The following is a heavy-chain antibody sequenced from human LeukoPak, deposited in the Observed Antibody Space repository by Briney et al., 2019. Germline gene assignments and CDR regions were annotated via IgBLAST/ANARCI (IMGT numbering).Heavy chain of an antibody. CDR1: GFTFSSYW. J-gene: IGHJ6*02. D-gene: IGHD3-3*01. Sequence: PGGSLRLSCAASGFTFSSYWMSWVRQAPGKGLEWVSSISSSSSYIYYADSVKGRFTISRDNAKNSLYLQMNSLRAEDTAVYYCAGDVLRFLEWSSMDVWGQGTTVTVSS. CDR2: ISSSSSYI. V-gene: IGHV3-21*01. CDR3: AGDVLRFLEWSSMDV.